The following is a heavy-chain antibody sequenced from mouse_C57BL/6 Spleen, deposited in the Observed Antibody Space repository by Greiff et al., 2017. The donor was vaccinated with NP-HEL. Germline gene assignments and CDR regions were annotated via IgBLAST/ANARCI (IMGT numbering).Heavy chain of an antibody. CDR1: GYTFTDYY. Sequence: QVQLQQSGAELVRPGASVKLSCKASGYTFTDYYINWVKQRPGQGLEWIARIYPGSGNTYYNEKFKGKATLTAEKSSSTAYMPLSSLTSEDSAVYFCARLGGNYYAMDYWGQGTSVTVSS. D-gene: IGHD2-1*01. J-gene: IGHJ4*01. V-gene: IGHV1-76*01. CDR2: IYPGSGNT. CDR3: ARLGGNYYAMDY.